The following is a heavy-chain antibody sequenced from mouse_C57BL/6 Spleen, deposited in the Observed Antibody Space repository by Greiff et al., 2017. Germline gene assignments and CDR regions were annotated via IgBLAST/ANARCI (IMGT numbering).Heavy chain of an antibody. V-gene: IGHV1-15*01. CDR3: TRGGVTTPFDY. J-gene: IGHJ2*01. CDR1: GYTFTDYE. D-gene: IGHD2-2*01. Sequence: QVQLQQSGAELVRPGASVTLSCKASGYTFTDYEMHWVKQTPVHGLEWIGAIDPETGGTAYNQKFKGKAILTADKSSSTAYMELRSLTSEDSAVYYCTRGGVTTPFDYWGQGTTLTVSS. CDR2: IDPETGGT.